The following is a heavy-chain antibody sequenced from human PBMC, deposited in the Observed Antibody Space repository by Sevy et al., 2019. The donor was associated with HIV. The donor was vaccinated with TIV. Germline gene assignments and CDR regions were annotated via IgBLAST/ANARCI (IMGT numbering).Heavy chain of an antibody. CDR2: IVVGSGNT. Sequence: ASVKVSCKASGFTFTSSAVQWVRQARGQRLEWIGWIVVGSGNTNYAQKFQERVTITRDMSTSTAYMELSSLRSEDTAVYYCAAENRVRGPQLIEDWYYYYMDVWGKGTTVTVSS. CDR3: AAENRVRGPQLIEDWYYYYMDV. CDR1: GFTFTSSA. V-gene: IGHV1-58*01. D-gene: IGHD3-10*01. J-gene: IGHJ6*03.